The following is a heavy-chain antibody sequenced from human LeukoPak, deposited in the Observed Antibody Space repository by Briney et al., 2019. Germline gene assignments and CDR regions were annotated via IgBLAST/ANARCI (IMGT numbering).Heavy chain of an antibody. CDR2: IYYSGST. D-gene: IGHD3-16*01. J-gene: IGHJ6*02. Sequence: PSETLSLTCTASGGSISSSDYYWGWIRQPPGKGLEWIGNIYYSGSTYYNPSLKSRVTISVDTPKDQFSLKLSSVTAADTAVYYCARTLGVPRYYYYYGMDVWGQGTTVTVSS. CDR1: GGSISSSDYY. V-gene: IGHV4-39*01. CDR3: ARTLGVPRYYYYYGMDV.